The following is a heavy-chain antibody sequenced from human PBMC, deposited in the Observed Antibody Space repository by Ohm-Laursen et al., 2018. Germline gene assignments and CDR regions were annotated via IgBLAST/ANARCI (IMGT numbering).Heavy chain of an antibody. D-gene: IGHD3-22*01. CDR3: AKGDSYESSGYITY. V-gene: IGHV3-48*03. CDR1: GFTFSSYE. J-gene: IGHJ4*02. Sequence: SLRLSCAASGFTFSSYEMNWVRQAPGKGLEWVSYISSSGSTIHYADSVKGRFTISRDNAKNSLYLQMNSLRVEDTALYYCAKGDSYESSGYITYWGQGTLVTVSS. CDR2: ISSSGSTI.